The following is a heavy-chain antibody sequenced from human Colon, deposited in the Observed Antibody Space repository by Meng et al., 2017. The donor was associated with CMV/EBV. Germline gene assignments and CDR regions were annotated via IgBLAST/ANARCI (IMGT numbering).Heavy chain of an antibody. J-gene: IGHJ4*02. CDR3: TRDIRWYFDY. CDR1: GFNFGYYA. CDR2: IKSRTYDATT. V-gene: IGHV3-49*04. Sequence: GESLKTSCTGSGFNFGYYAINWVRQAPGKGLEWVGFIKSRTYDATTELAASVQGRFSISRDDSKSIAYLQMNSLKTEDTAVYYCTRDIRWYFDYWGQGTLVTVSS.